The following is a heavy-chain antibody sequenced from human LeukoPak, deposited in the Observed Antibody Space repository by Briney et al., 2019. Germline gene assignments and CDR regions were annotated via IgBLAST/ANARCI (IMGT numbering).Heavy chain of an antibody. V-gene: IGHV3-7*01. CDR1: RFTSDFIFSNSW. J-gene: IGHJ4*02. D-gene: IGHD2-15*01. Sequence: PGGSLRLSCVVSRFTSDFIFSNSWMSWVRQAPGRGLEWVANIKQDGRDKDYVDSVRGRFTISRDNAKNSVNLQMSGLRVEDSALYYCARVRTRAGRCYHFDYWGQGTLVTVSS. CDR3: ARVRTRAGRCYHFDY. CDR2: IKQDGRDK.